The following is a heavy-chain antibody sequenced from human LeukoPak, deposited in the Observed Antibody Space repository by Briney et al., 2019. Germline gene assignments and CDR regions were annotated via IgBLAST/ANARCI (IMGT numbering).Heavy chain of an antibody. V-gene: IGHV3-74*01. Sequence: GGSMRLSCAVSGFTFSDYWMHWVRQAPGKGLEWVSRINPDGSSTSYADSVKGRYTISRDNAKNTLYLQMNSLRDEDTAVYYCALILRISDFDYWGQGTLVSVS. CDR1: GFTFSDYW. D-gene: IGHD3-3*01. CDR3: ALILRISDFDY. J-gene: IGHJ4*02. CDR2: INPDGSST.